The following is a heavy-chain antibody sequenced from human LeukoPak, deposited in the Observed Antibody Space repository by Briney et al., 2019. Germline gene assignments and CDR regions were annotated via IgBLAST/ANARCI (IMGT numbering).Heavy chain of an antibody. D-gene: IGHD5-24*01. CDR2: ITSRSSYI. J-gene: IGHJ4*02. CDR1: GITFSSYS. CDR3: ARALFRDGYNSGSDY. Sequence: GGSLILSCAASGITFSSYSMNWVRQAPGKGLEWVSSITSRSSYIHYADSVKGRFTISRDNAKNSLYLQMNSLRVEDTAVYYCARALFRDGYNSGSDYWGQGTLVTVSS. V-gene: IGHV3-21*01.